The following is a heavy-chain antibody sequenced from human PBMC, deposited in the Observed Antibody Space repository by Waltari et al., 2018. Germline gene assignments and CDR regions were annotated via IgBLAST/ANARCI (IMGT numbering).Heavy chain of an antibody. CDR1: GFIFSSYT. CDR2: ISGGSNFI. V-gene: IGHV3-21*01. CDR3: ARVEWSGWYYVDN. J-gene: IGHJ4*02. Sequence: VQLVESGGGLVKPGGSLRLSCAASGFIFSSYTMNWVRRAPGKGLEWVSSISGGSNFIYYGDSVKGRFTISRDNAENSLFLQMDSLRPEDTAIYYCARVEWSGWYYVDNWGQVTLVTVSS. D-gene: IGHD6-19*01.